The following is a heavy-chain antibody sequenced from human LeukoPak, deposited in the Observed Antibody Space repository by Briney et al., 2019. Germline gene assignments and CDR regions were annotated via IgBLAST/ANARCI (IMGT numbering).Heavy chain of an antibody. V-gene: IGHV3-48*01. D-gene: IGHD1-26*01. CDR3: ARPSGVGDY. Sequence: PGGSLRLSCAASGFTFSDYSMNWVRQAPGKGLEWVSYISSSSSTIYYADAVKGRFTISRDNAKNSLYLQMNSLRAEDTAVYYCARPSGVGDYWGQGTLVTVSS. CDR2: ISSSSSTI. J-gene: IGHJ4*02. CDR1: GFTFSDYS.